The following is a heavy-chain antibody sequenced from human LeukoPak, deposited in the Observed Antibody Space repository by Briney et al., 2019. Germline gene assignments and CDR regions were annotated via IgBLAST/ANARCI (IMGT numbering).Heavy chain of an antibody. CDR1: GGSFSGYY. V-gene: IGHV4-34*01. CDR2: INHSGST. Sequence: SETLSLTCAVYGGSFSGYYWSWIRQPPGKGLEWIGEINHSGSTNYNPSLKSRVTISVDTSKNQFSLKLSSVTAADTAVYYCAFKFWSGYIYFDYWGQGTLVTVSS. D-gene: IGHD3-3*01. J-gene: IGHJ4*02. CDR3: AFKFWSGYIYFDY.